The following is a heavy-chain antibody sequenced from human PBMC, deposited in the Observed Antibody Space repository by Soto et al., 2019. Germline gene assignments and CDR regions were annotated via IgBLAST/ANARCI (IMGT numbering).Heavy chain of an antibody. D-gene: IGHD2-15*01. CDR2: IYHSGIT. CDR3: ARRNGYCSGGSCYEYYFEH. V-gene: IGHV4-39*01. CDR1: GGFISRSNNF. Sequence: SETLYLICTVSGGFISRSNNFWAWVRQSPGKGLEWIGNIYHSGITYYNPSLKSRVTISVDTSKNQFSLKLSSVTAADTAVYYCARRNGYCSGGSCYEYYFEHWGQGTLVTVSS. J-gene: IGHJ4*02.